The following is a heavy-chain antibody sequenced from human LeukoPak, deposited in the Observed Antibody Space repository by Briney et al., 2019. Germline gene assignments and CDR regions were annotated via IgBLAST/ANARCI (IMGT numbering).Heavy chain of an antibody. D-gene: IGHD6-6*01. CDR1: GYTFTSYG. V-gene: IGHV1-2*02. CDR3: ARESVPAVAARRGLNY. J-gene: IGHJ4*02. CDR2: INPNSGGT. Sequence: AASVKVSCKASGYTFTSYGISWVRQAPGQGLEWMGWINPNSGGTNYAQKFQGRVTMTRDTSISTVYMEMSRLRPDDTAVYYCARESVPAVAARRGLNYWGQGTLVAVSS.